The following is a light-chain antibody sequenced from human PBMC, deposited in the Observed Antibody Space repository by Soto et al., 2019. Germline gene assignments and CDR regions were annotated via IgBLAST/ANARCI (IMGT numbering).Light chain of an antibody. J-gene: IGKJ4*01. CDR1: QSISSY. CDR2: AAS. CDR3: QQSYTTPFT. Sequence: IQMTQSPSSLSASVGDRVTITCRASQSISSYFNWYQQKPGKAPKLLMYAASSLQSGVPSRFSGSGSGTDFTLTISSLQPEDFATYYCQQSYTTPFTFGGGTKVDIK. V-gene: IGKV1-39*01.